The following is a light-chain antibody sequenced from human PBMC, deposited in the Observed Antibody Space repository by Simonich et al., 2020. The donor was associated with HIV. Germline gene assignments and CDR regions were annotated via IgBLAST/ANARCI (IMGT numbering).Light chain of an antibody. CDR3: CSYATSNTLV. CDR2: EGS. CDR1: SSDVGSYNL. V-gene: IGLV2-23*01. J-gene: IGLJ2*01. Sequence: QSALTQPASVSGSPGQSINISCTGTSSDVGSYNLVSWYQQHPGKAPKLMIYEGSNRASGVANRCSGSKSGNTASLTISGLQADDEADYYCCSYATSNTLVFGGGTKLTVL.